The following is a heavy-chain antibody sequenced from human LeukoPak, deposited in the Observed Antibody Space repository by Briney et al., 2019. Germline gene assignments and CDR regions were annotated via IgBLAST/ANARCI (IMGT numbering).Heavy chain of an antibody. CDR1: GGSISGHY. D-gene: IGHD2-2*01. CDR3: ARDLPGTSFFDY. CDR2: IYYSGST. J-gene: IGHJ4*02. Sequence: PSETLSLTCTVSGGSISGHYWGWIRQPPGKGLEWIGYIYYSGSTDYNPSLKSRVSMSVHTSKNQLSLRLSSVTAADTAVYYCARDLPGTSFFDYWGQGTLVTVSS. V-gene: IGHV4-59*11.